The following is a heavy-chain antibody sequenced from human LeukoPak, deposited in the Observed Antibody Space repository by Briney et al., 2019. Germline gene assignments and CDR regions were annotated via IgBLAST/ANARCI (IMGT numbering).Heavy chain of an antibody. J-gene: IGHJ4*02. D-gene: IGHD2-2*01. CDR3: AKRRGYCSSTSCYPNFDY. CDR1: GFTFSSYA. CDR2: ISGSGGST. Sequence: VGSLRLSCAASGFTFSSYAMSWVRQAPGKGLEWVSAISGSGGSTYYADSVKGRFTISRDNSKNTLYLQMNSLRAEDTAVYYCAKRRGYCSSTSCYPNFDYWGQGTLVTVSS. V-gene: IGHV3-23*01.